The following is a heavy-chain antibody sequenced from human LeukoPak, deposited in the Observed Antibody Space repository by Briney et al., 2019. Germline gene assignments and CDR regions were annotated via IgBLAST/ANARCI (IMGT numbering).Heavy chain of an antibody. J-gene: IGHJ4*02. V-gene: IGHV3-30-3*01. D-gene: IGHD3-16*02. CDR2: ISYDGSNK. Sequence: GGSLRLSCAASGFTFSSYAMHWVRQAPGKGLEWVAVISYDGSNKYYADSVKGRFTISRDNSKNTLYLQMNSLRAEDTAVYYCARDRVARNYDYVWGSYRYTDYWGQGTLVTVSS. CDR1: GFTFSSYA. CDR3: ARDRVARNYDYVWGSYRYTDY.